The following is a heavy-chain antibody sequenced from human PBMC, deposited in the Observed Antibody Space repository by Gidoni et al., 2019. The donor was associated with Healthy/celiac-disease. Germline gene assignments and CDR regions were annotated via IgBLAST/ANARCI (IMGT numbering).Heavy chain of an antibody. V-gene: IGHV3-49*04. CDR2: IRIKADGGTT. J-gene: IGHJ3*02. CDR1: GFTFGAYA. Sequence: EVQLVESGGGLVQPGRSLRLPCTATGFTFGAYAMSWVRQAPGKGLEWVGFIRIKADGGTTQYAASVKGRFTISRDYSKSIAYLQMNSLKTEDTAVYYCTRDYYDSIRPGAFDIWGQGTMVTVSS. D-gene: IGHD3-22*01. CDR3: TRDYYDSIRPGAFDI.